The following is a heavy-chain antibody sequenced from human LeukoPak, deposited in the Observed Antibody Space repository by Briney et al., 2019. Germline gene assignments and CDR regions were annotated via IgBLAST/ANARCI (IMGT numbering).Heavy chain of an antibody. CDR3: ARDRGSRGDLDY. CDR1: GGSISSDY. V-gene: IGHV4-4*09. CDR2: VYSSGTT. Sequence: SETLSLTCTVSGGSISSDYWSWIRQPPGKGLEWIGYVYSSGTTNDNPSLKSRVTISEDTSKNQFSLKLSSVTAADTAVYYCARDRGSRGDLDYWGQGTLVTV. D-gene: IGHD1-26*01. J-gene: IGHJ4*02.